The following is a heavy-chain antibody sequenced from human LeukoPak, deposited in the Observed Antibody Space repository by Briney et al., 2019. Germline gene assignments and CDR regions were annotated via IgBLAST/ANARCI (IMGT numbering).Heavy chain of an antibody. Sequence: RSLRLSCAVSGFTLSNYWMSWVRQAPGKGLEWVSNIKKDGSEKYYVDSVRDRFTISRDNAQSSLYLQMNTLRAEDTAVYYCTRVGYCASTGCYTGVAPFDYWGQGTLVTVSS. D-gene: IGHD2-2*02. CDR2: IKKDGSEK. V-gene: IGHV3-7*04. J-gene: IGHJ4*02. CDR1: GFTLSNYW. CDR3: TRVGYCASTGCYTGVAPFDY.